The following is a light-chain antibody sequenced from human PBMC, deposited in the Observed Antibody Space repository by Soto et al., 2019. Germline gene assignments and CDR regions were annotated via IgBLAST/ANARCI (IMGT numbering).Light chain of an antibody. CDR2: EVS. J-gene: IGLJ2*01. CDR1: SSDVGSYHF. Sequence: QSVLTQPPSASGSPGQSVTISCTGTSSDVGSYHFVSCYQQHPGKAPKLLIYEVSKRPSGVPDRFSGSKSGNTASLTVSGLQAEDEADYYCSSYASSNTLVFGGGTKLTVL. V-gene: IGLV2-8*01. CDR3: SSYASSNTLV.